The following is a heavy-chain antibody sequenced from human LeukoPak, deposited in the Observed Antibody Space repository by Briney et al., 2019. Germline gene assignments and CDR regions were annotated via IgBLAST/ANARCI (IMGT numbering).Heavy chain of an antibody. D-gene: IGHD6-13*01. CDR1: VYTFTMYA. J-gene: IGHJ4*02. Sequence: ASVTVSFKGSVYTFTMYAISWVRQAPGQGREGMGWISAYNGHTYYTQNLQGRATITTDTATNTAYMELRSLRSDDTAVFYCARAPFTYHSNWPLHYWGQGPLVTVSS. CDR2: ISAYNGHT. V-gene: IGHV1-18*01. CDR3: ARAPFTYHSNWPLHY.